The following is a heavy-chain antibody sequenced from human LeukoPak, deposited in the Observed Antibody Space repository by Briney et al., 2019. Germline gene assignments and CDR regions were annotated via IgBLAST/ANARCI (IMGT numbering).Heavy chain of an antibody. Sequence: SETLSLTCAVYGGSFSGYYWSWIRQPPGKGLEWIGEINHSGSTNYNPSLKSRVTISVDTSKNQFSLKLSSVTAADTAVYYCASSGYSSRIDYWGQGTLVTVSS. CDR1: GGSFSGYY. D-gene: IGHD6-13*01. CDR2: INHSGST. CDR3: ASSGYSSRIDY. J-gene: IGHJ4*02. V-gene: IGHV4-34*01.